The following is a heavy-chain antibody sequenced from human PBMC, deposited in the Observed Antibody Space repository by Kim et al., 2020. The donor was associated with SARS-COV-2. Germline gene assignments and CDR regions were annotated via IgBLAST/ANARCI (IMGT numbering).Heavy chain of an antibody. J-gene: IGHJ4*02. CDR2: ITNNGVGT. V-gene: IGHV3-23*01. CDR3: AKDPSAWPHYFDS. CDR1: GFTFSSSA. Sequence: GGSLRLSCAASGFTFSSSAMSWVRQAPGKGLEWVSTITNNGVGTHYADSVKGRFTISRDNSKNTLYLQINSLRAEDTAVYHCAKDPSAWPHYFDSWGQG.